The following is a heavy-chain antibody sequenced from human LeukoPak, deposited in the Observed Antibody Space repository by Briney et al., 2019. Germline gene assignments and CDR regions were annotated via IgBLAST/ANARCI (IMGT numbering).Heavy chain of an antibody. CDR1: GGSFSGYY. J-gene: IGHJ6*04. Sequence: SETLSLTCAVYGGSFSGYYWSWIRQPPGKGLEWIGEINHSGSTNYNPSLKSRVTISVDTSKNQFSLKLSSVTAADTAVYYCAMAYRSSAHDYGDYGDYCYYGMDVWGKGTTVTVSS. V-gene: IGHV4-34*01. CDR3: AMAYRSSAHDYGDYGDYCYYGMDV. D-gene: IGHD4-17*01. CDR2: INHSGST.